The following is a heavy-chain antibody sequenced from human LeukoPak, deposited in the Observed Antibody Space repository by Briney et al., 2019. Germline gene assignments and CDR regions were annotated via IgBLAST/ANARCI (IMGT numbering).Heavy chain of an antibody. CDR2: IRYDGSNK. CDR1: GFTFSSYG. D-gene: IGHD6-13*01. CDR3: AKDILQQLVQYDY. V-gene: IGHV3-30*02. J-gene: IGHJ4*02. Sequence: HPGGSLRLSCAASGFTFSSYGMHWVRQAPGKGLEWVAFIRYDGSNKYYADSVKGRFTISRDNSKNTLYLQTNSLRAEDTAVYYCAKDILQQLVQYDYWGQGTLVTVSS.